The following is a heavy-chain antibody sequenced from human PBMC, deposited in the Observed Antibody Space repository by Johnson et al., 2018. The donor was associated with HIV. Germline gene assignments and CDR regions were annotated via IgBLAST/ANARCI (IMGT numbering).Heavy chain of an antibody. CDR3: ARAHPREDDAFDI. V-gene: IGHV3-11*04. CDR1: GFTFSDYY. CDR2: ISSSGSTI. J-gene: IGHJ3*02. Sequence: QLVESGGSLVQPGGSLSLSCAASGFTFSDYYMSWIRQAPGKGLEWVSYISSSGSTIYYADSVKGRFTISRDNAKNSLYLQMNSLSAEDTAVYYCARAHPREDDAFDIWGQGTMVTVSS.